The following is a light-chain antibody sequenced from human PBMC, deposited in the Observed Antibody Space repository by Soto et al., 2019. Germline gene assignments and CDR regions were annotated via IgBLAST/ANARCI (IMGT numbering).Light chain of an antibody. V-gene: IGKV1-5*01. CDR1: QSISSW. CDR3: QQFGNSPWT. CDR2: DAS. Sequence: DIQVTQSPSTLSASVGDRVTFTCRASQSISSWLAWYQQKPGRAPKLLIYDASTLQSGVPSRFSGSGSGTDCTLTISRLEPEDFAVYFCQQFGNSPWTLGQGTKVDIK. J-gene: IGKJ1*01.